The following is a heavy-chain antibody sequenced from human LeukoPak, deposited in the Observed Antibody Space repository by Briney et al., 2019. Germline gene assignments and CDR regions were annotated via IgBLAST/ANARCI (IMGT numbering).Heavy chain of an antibody. CDR1: GFTVGNNS. V-gene: IGHV3-53*01. J-gene: IGHJ4*02. CDR3: ARRAGDYSHPYDY. Sequence: GGSLRLSCTVSGFTVGNNSMSWVRQAPGKGLEWVSFIYSGGSTQYSDSVKGRFTISRDNSKNTLYLQMNSLRAEDTAVYYCARRAGDYSHPYDYWGQGTLVTVSS. CDR2: IYSGGST. D-gene: IGHD3-22*01.